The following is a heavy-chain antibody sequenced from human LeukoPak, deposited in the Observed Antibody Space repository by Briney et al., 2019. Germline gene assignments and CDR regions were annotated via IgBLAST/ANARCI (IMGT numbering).Heavy chain of an antibody. Sequence: PSETLSLTCTVSGASISSHYWSWIRQPPGKGLEWIGEINHSGSTNYNPPLKSRVTISVDTSKNQFSLKLSSVTAADTAVYYCARRNTADASIDFWGQGTLVTASS. D-gene: IGHD4-17*01. CDR2: INHSGST. V-gene: IGHV4-34*01. CDR3: ARRNTADASIDF. J-gene: IGHJ4*02. CDR1: GASISSHY.